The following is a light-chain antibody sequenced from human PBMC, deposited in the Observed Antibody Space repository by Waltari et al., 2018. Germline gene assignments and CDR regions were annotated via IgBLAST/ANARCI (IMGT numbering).Light chain of an antibody. CDR1: SSDVGNYNL. V-gene: IGLV2-23*02. CDR3: CSDAGLGRYV. J-gene: IGLJ1*01. CDR2: EVT. Sequence: QSGLTQPASVSGSPGQSITIPCTGTSSDVGNYNLVSWYQQYPGKAPTLMVYEVTKRTAGVSDRFSGSKSGNTASLTIYGLQSEDEAGYYCCSDAGLGRYVFETGNKVTVL.